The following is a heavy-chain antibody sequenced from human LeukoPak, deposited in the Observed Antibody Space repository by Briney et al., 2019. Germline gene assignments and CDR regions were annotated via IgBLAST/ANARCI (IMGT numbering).Heavy chain of an antibody. CDR1: GFTISNAC. Sequence: GGSLRLSCAASGFTISNACMSWVRQAPGKGLEWVGRIKSKTDGGTTNYAATVKGRFTISRDDSKNTLYLQMNSLKTEDTAVYYCTTDTPYGSGSPPFDYWGQGTLVTVSS. CDR2: IKSKTDGGTT. D-gene: IGHD3-10*01. CDR3: TTDTPYGSGSPPFDY. J-gene: IGHJ4*02. V-gene: IGHV3-15*01.